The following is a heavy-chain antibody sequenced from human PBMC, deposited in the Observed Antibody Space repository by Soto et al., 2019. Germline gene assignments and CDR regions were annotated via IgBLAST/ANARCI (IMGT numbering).Heavy chain of an antibody. CDR1: GFTVSSSQ. V-gene: IGHV3-53*01. D-gene: IGHD2-15*01. Sequence: GGSLRLSCAASGFTVSSSQMTWVRQAPGKALEWVSLIFIGGTTQYAVSVKGRFTISRDYSRNTVFLQMNSLRAEDTAVYYCARESCSGGNCYSGWFDPWGQGTLVTVSS. CDR3: ARESCSGGNCYSGWFDP. CDR2: IFIGGTT. J-gene: IGHJ5*02.